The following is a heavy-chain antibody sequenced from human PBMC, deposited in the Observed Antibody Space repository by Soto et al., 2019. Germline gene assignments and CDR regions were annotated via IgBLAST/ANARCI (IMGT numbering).Heavy chain of an antibody. V-gene: IGHV4-39*01. CDR3: ARQASGYYYGWFDP. CDR2: ISYSGST. CDR1: GDSIRSSNYY. Sequence: SETLSLTCTVSGDSIRSSNYYWGWIRQPPGKGLEWIGSISYSGSTFYNQSLKSRVTISVDSSKNQFSLKLSSVTAADTAVYYCARQASGYYYGWFDPWGQGTLVTVSS. J-gene: IGHJ5*02. D-gene: IGHD3-22*01.